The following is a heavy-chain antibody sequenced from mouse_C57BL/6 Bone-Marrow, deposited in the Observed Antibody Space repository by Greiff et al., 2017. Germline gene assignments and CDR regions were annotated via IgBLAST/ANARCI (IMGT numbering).Heavy chain of an antibody. D-gene: IGHD1-1*01. CDR1: GFTFSNYW. Sequence: EVQVVESGGGLVQPGGSMKLSCVASGFTFSNYWMNWVRQSPEKGLEWVAQIRLKSDNYATHYAESVKGRFTISRDDSKSSVYLQMNNLRAEDTGIYYCTGGTTVDRFAYWGQGTLVTVSA. CDR2: IRLKSDNYAT. J-gene: IGHJ3*01. V-gene: IGHV6-3*01. CDR3: TGGTTVDRFAY.